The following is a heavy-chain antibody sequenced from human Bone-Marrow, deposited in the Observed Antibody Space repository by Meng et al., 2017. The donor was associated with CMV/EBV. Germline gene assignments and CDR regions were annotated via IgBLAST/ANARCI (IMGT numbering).Heavy chain of an antibody. D-gene: IGHD2-2*01. CDR1: GFTFSSYA. V-gene: IGHV3-30*04. CDR2: ISYDGSNK. J-gene: IGHJ6*02. Sequence: GGSLRLSCAASGFTFSSYAMHWVRQAPGKGLEWVAVISYDGSNKYYADSVKGRFTISRDNSKNTLYLQMNSLRAEDTAVYYCARALPHQLLNYYGMDVWGQGTTVTVYS. CDR3: ARALPHQLLNYYGMDV.